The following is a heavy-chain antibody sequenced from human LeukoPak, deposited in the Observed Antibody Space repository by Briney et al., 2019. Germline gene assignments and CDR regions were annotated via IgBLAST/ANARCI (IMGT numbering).Heavy chain of an antibody. J-gene: IGHJ6*02. Sequence: ASVKVSCKASGYTFTSYGIGWVRQAPGQGLEWMGWISAYNGNTNYAQKLQGRVTMTTDTSTSTAYMELRSLRSDDTAVYYCARGPGCSSTSCPDYYYYYGMDVWGQGTTVTVSS. CDR3: ARGPGCSSTSCPDYYYYYGMDV. CDR2: ISAYNGNT. D-gene: IGHD2-2*01. CDR1: GYTFTSYG. V-gene: IGHV1-18*01.